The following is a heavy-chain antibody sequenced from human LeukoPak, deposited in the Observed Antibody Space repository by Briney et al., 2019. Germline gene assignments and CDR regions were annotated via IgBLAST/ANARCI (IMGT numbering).Heavy chain of an antibody. CDR2: IYYSGST. V-gene: IGHV4-39*01. CDR3: ARQPYAYSSLDY. Sequence: TSETVSLTCTVSGGSISSSSYYWGWIRQPPGKGLEWIGSIYYSGSTYYNPSLKSRVTISVDTSKNQFSLKLSSVTAAYTAVYYCARQPYAYSSLDYWGQGTLVTVSS. J-gene: IGHJ4*02. D-gene: IGHD5-18*01. CDR1: GGSISSSSYY.